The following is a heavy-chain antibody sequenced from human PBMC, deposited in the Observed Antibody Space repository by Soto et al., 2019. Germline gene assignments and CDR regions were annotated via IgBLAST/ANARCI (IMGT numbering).Heavy chain of an antibody. V-gene: IGHV3-23*01. Sequence: GGSLRLSCEVSGFIFSTYSMTWVRQVPGKGLEWVAAVSPSGDSTYYADSLKGRLTISRDNSKNTVFLQMNSLSADDTGLYYCVKAPDVWGQGISVTVSS. CDR2: VSPSGDST. J-gene: IGHJ6*02. CDR3: VKAPDV. CDR1: GFIFSTYS.